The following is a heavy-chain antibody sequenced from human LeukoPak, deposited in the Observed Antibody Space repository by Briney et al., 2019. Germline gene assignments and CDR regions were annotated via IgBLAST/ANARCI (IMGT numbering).Heavy chain of an antibody. Sequence: GGSLRLSCAASGFTFSSYSMTWVRQAPGKGLEWVSSISSSSSYIYYADSVKGRFTISRDNAKNSLYLQMNSLRAEDTAVYYCARGDEYSSFIDCWGQGTLVTVSS. CDR3: ARGDEYSSFIDC. J-gene: IGHJ4*02. D-gene: IGHD6-6*01. CDR1: GFTFSSYS. CDR2: ISSSSSYI. V-gene: IGHV3-21*01.